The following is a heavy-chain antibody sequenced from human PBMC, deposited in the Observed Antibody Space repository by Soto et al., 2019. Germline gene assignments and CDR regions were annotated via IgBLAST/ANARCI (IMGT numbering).Heavy chain of an antibody. CDR1: GGSPSYYY. CDR2: VADSGTS. Sequence: SETLSLTCTISGGSPSYYYWSWVRQPPGKGLEWIGNVADSGTSSYSPSLRSRLTISVDTSNTRLSLTLSSVTAADTAVYYCARVHRNYYDSSGYHISYYFDYWGQGTLVTVSS. CDR3: ARVHRNYYDSSGYHISYYFDY. D-gene: IGHD3-22*01. J-gene: IGHJ4*02. V-gene: IGHV4-59*12.